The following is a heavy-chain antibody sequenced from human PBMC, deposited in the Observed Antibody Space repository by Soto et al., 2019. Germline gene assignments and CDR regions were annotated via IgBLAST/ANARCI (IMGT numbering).Heavy chain of an antibody. J-gene: IGHJ6*02. D-gene: IGHD6-13*01. CDR3: ARAAAAEKYYYYYGMDV. CDR1: GYTFTSYG. CDR2: ISAYNGNT. Sequence: ASVKVSCKASGYTFTSYGISWVRQAPGQGLEWMGWISAYNGNTNYAQKLQGRVTMTTDTSTSTAYMELRSLRSDDTAVYYCARAAAAEKYYYYYGMDVWGQGTTVTVSS. V-gene: IGHV1-18*01.